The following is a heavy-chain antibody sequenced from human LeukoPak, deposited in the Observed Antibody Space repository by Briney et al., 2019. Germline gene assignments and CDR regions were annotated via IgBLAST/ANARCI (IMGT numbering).Heavy chain of an antibody. CDR2: ISGSGGST. CDR3: AKEPPLLPYCSGGSCYSGY. Sequence: QSGGPLRLSCAASGFTFSSYAMSWVRQAPGKGLEWVSAISGSGGSTYYADSVKGRFTISRDNSKNTLYLQMNSLRAEDTAVYHCAKEPPLLPYCSGGSCYSGYWGQGTLVTVSS. J-gene: IGHJ4*02. D-gene: IGHD2-15*01. CDR1: GFTFSSYA. V-gene: IGHV3-23*01.